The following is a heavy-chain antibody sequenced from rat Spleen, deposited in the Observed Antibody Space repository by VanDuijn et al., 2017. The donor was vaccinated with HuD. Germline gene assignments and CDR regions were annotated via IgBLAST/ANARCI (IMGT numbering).Heavy chain of an antibody. V-gene: IGHV5-29*01. Sequence: EVQLVESGGGLVQPGRSLKLSCAASGFTFSDYGVAWVRQAPTKGLEWVATISNDGSITYYRDSVKGRFTISRDNAKSTLYLEMDSLTSEDTATYYCASNDYWGQGVMVTVSS. CDR2: ISNDGSIT. CDR3: ASNDY. J-gene: IGHJ2*01. CDR1: GFTFSDYG.